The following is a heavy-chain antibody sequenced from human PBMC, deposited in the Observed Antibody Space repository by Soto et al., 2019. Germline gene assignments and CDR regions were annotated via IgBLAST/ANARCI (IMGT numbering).Heavy chain of an antibody. CDR2: VYGDDDK. Sequence: QITLKESGPTLVKPTQTLTLTCTFSGFSLSTSGVAVGWIRQAPGKALEWLALVYGDDDKRYSLSLKSRLTITKDTSDNQVVLTMTNMDPVDTATYYCAHSIGGCYVYAFDIWGQGTMVTVSS. V-gene: IGHV2-5*02. J-gene: IGHJ3*02. D-gene: IGHD3-16*01. CDR1: GFSLSTSGVA. CDR3: AHSIGGCYVYAFDI.